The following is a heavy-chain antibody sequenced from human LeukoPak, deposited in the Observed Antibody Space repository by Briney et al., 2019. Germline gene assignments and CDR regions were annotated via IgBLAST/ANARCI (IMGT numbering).Heavy chain of an antibody. D-gene: IGHD1-26*01. Sequence: PSQTLSLTCTVSGGSISSGGYYWGWIRQPPGKGLEWIGNINYGGSTYSNPSLKSRVTMSVDTSKRQLSLKLISVTAADTAVYCARQSGGYGLIDDWGQGTLVAVSS. CDR3: ARQSGGYGLIDD. CDR1: GGSISSGGYY. J-gene: IGHJ4*02. CDR2: INYGGST. V-gene: IGHV4-39*07.